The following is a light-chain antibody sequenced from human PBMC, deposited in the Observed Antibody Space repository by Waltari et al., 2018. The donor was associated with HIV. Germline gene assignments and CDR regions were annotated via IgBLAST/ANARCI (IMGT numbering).Light chain of an antibody. CDR3: QKYNAAPWT. CDR1: QGISNS. J-gene: IGKJ1*01. V-gene: IGKV1-27*01. CDR2: SAS. Sequence: DIQMTQSPSSLSASVGDRVTITCRASQGISNSLAWYQQKPGKVPKLLIYSASSLHSGVPSRVSGSGSGTDFTLTISSLQPEDVATYFCQKYNAAPWTFGQGTKVEIK.